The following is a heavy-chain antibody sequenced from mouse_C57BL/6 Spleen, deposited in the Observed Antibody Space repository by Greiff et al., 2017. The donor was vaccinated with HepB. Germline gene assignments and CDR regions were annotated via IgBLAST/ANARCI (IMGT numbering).Heavy chain of an antibody. CDR2: ISSGSSTI. CDR1: GFTFSDYG. D-gene: IGHD1-1*01. V-gene: IGHV5-17*01. J-gene: IGHJ1*03. Sequence: EVQLVESGGGLVKPGGSLKLSCAASGFTFSDYGMHWVRQAPEKGLEWVAYISSGSSTIYYADTVKGRFTISRDNAKNTLFLHMTILRYEDTANYYCERRGTVVATKYFDVWGTGTTVTVSS. CDR3: ERRGTVVATKYFDV.